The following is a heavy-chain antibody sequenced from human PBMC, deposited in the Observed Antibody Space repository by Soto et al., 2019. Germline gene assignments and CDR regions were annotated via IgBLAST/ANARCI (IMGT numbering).Heavy chain of an antibody. D-gene: IGHD3-22*01. CDR3: EKDIYTRTIGYIFND. Sequence: EVQLVESGGGLVQPGRSLRLSCAASGFTFDDYAMHWVRQAPGKGLEWVSGISWTSGSIAYADSVKGRFTISRDNAKNSLYLQMNNLTPEDTAFYYCEKDIYTRTIGYIFNDWGQGTLVTGSS. J-gene: IGHJ4*02. V-gene: IGHV3-9*01. CDR1: GFTFDDYA. CDR2: ISWTSGSI.